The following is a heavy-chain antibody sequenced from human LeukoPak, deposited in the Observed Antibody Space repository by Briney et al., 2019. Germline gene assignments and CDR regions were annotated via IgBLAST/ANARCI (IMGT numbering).Heavy chain of an antibody. CDR3: XXDRGYYYDSSGPLS. D-gene: IGHD3-22*01. V-gene: IGHV3-9*01. CDR1: GFTFDDYA. Sequence: GGSLRLSCAASGFTFDDYAMHWVRQAPGEGLEWVSGISWNSGSIGYADSVKGRFTISRDNAKNSLYLQMNSLRAEDTALYYXXXDRGYYYDSSGPLSWGQGTLVTVSS. CDR2: ISWNSGSI. J-gene: IGHJ4*02.